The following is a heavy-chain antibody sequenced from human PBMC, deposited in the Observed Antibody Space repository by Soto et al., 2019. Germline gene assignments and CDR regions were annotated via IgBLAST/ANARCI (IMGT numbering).Heavy chain of an antibody. D-gene: IGHD1-26*01. J-gene: IGHJ4*02. V-gene: IGHV3-23*01. Sequence: PGGSLRLSCAASGFTFSSYAMSWFRQAPGKGLEGVSGISVIGDSTYYADSVKAGFTISRDNSRNTLYLQMNSLRAEDTAVYSCAKDAGGSTCFGYWGQGSLVTLSS. CDR3: AKDAGGSTCFGY. CDR2: ISVIGDST. CDR1: GFTFSSYA.